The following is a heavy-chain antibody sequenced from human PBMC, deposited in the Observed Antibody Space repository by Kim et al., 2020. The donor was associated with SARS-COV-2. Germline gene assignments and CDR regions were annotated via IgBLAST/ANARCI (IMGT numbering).Heavy chain of an antibody. D-gene: IGHD3-10*01. J-gene: IGHJ6*02. CDR3: AREGDDSEGITMVRGVWSYGMDV. CDR1: GGTFSSYA. Sequence: SVKVSCKASGGTFSSYAISWVRQAPGQGLEWMGGIIPIFGTANYAQKFQGRVTITADESTSTAYMELSSLRSEDTAVYYCAREGDDSEGITMVRGVWSYGMDVWGQGTTVTVSS. CDR2: IIPIFGTA. V-gene: IGHV1-69*13.